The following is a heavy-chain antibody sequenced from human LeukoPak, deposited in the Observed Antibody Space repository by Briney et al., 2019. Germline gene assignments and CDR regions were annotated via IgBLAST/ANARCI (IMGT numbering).Heavy chain of an antibody. Sequence: ASVKVSCKASGYTFTGYYMHWVRQAPGQGLEWMGIINPSGGSTSYAQKFQGRVTMTRDTSTSTVYMGLSSLRSEDTAVYYCARVGSLFDWLLFFDYWGQGTLVTVSS. J-gene: IGHJ4*02. CDR3: ARVGSLFDWLLFFDY. D-gene: IGHD3-9*01. V-gene: IGHV1-46*01. CDR1: GYTFTGYY. CDR2: INPSGGST.